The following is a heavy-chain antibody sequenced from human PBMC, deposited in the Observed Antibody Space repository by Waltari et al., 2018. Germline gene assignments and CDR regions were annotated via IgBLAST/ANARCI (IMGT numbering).Heavy chain of an antibody. CDR3: LKKNDEVYDRNGLVYDAFDV. V-gene: IGHV3-9*01. CDR1: GFTFEDYA. Sequence: EVQLVESGGGLVHPGRSLRLSCAASGFTFEDYAMHWVRHAPGKGLEWVAGINWNSDSIGYGDSVKGRFTISRDNARNSLYLQMNSLTTEDTAVYYCLKKNDEVYDRNGLVYDAFDVWGQGTMVTVST. CDR2: INWNSDSI. D-gene: IGHD3-22*01. J-gene: IGHJ3*01.